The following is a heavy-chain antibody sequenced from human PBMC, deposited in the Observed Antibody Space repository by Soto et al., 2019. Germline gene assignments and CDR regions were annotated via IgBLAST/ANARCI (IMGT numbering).Heavy chain of an antibody. CDR1: GYTFTSYY. V-gene: IGHV1-46*01. CDR3: ARDQPIFGVVTNYYYSGTDV. J-gene: IGHJ6*02. Sequence: ASGKVSCKASGYTFTSYYMHWGRQAPGQGLEWMGIINPSGGSTSYAQKFQGRVTMTRDTSTSTVYMELSSLRSEDTAVYYCARDQPIFGVVTNYYYSGTDVWGPGTTVTVSS. CDR2: INPSGGST. D-gene: IGHD3-3*01.